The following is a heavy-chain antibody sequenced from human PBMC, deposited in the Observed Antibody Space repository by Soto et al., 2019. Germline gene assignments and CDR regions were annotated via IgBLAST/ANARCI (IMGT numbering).Heavy chain of an antibody. J-gene: IGHJ4*02. CDR2: IWFDGSYK. D-gene: IGHD4-17*01. CDR1: GFTFSSYG. CDR3: ARSNLKDDYGDYPRDY. V-gene: IGHV3-33*01. Sequence: PXGSLRLSCAASGFTFSSYGMHWVRQAPGKGLEWVAIIWFDGSYKYYADSVKGRFTISRDNSKNTVYLAMKSLRAEDTAVYYCARSNLKDDYGDYPRDYWGQGTLVTVSS.